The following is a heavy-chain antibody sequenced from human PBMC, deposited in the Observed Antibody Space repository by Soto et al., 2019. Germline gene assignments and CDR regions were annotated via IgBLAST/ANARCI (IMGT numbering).Heavy chain of an antibody. D-gene: IGHD2-15*01. Sequence: GASVKVSCKASGGTFSSYAISWVRQAPGQGLEWMGGIIPIFGTANYAQKFQGRVTITADESTSTAYMELSSLRSEDTAVYYCARDHYSQYNWFDPWGQGTLVTVSS. CDR2: IIPIFGTA. CDR1: GGTFSSYA. CDR3: ARDHYSQYNWFDP. J-gene: IGHJ5*02. V-gene: IGHV1-69*13.